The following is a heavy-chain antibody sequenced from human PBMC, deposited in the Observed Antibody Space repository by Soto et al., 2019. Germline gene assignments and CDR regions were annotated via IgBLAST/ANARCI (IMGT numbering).Heavy chain of an antibody. Sequence: SETRSLTCTVSGGSISSGDYYWTWIRQPPGKGLEWIGYIYYSGSTYYNPSLKSRVTISVDTSKNQFSLKLSSVTAADTAVYYCASALSDSSGYYPYYDGMDVWGQGTTVTVSS. D-gene: IGHD3-22*01. J-gene: IGHJ6*02. CDR2: IYYSGST. CDR3: ASALSDSSGYYPYYDGMDV. V-gene: IGHV4-30-4*01. CDR1: GGSISSGDYY.